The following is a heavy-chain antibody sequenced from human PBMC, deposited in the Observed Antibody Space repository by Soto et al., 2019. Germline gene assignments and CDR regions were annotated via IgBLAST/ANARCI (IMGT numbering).Heavy chain of an antibody. CDR3: ARETGYCSGGSCYPNWFDP. V-gene: IGHV4-59*01. CDR1: GGSISSYY. J-gene: IGHJ5*02. CDR2: IYYSGST. D-gene: IGHD2-15*01. Sequence: KTSETLSLTCTVSGGSISSYYWSWIRQPPGKGLEWIGYIYYSGSTNYNPSLKSRVTISVDTSKNQFSLKLSSVTAADTAVYYCARETGYCSGGSCYPNWFDPWGQGTLVTVSS.